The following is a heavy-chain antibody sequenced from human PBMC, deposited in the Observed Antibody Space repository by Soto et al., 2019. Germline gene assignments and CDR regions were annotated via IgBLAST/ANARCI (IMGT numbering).Heavy chain of an antibody. CDR1: GFTFDNYA. CDR3: ARGLNKTALSFEY. V-gene: IGHV3-20*04. J-gene: IGHJ4*01. Sequence: GGSLRLSCAASGFTFDNYAMSWVRQAPGKGLEWISGINWNGASAGYADSVKGRFTISRDNAKNSLYLQMNSLRAEDTALYYCARGLNKTALSFEYWGQGTLVTVSP. CDR2: INWNGASA.